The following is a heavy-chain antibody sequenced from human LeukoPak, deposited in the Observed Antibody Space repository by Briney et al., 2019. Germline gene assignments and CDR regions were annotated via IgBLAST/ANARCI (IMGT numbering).Heavy chain of an antibody. V-gene: IGHV1-2*06. D-gene: IGHD6-19*01. CDR1: GYTFTGYY. CDR2: INPNSGGT. Sequence: ASVKVSCKASGYTFTGYYMHWVRQAPGQGLEWMGRINPNSGGTNYAQKFQGRVTMTRDTSISTAYMELSRLRSDDTAVYYCARALRIAVAGSMINWFDPWGQGPLVTVSS. CDR3: ARALRIAVAGSMINWFDP. J-gene: IGHJ5*02.